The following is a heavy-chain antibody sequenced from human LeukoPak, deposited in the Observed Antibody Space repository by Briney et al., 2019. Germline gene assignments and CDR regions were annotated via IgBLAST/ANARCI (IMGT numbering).Heavy chain of an antibody. D-gene: IGHD2-15*01. CDR2: INSDGSST. J-gene: IGHJ2*01. Sequence: PGGSLRLSCAASGFTFSSYWMHWVRQAPGKGLVWVSRINSDGSSTSYADSVKGRFTISRDNAKNTLYLQMNSLRAEDTAVYYCARVPGYCSGGSCYGSYFDLWGRGTLVTVSS. V-gene: IGHV3-74*01. CDR3: ARVPGYCSGGSCYGSYFDL. CDR1: GFTFSSYW.